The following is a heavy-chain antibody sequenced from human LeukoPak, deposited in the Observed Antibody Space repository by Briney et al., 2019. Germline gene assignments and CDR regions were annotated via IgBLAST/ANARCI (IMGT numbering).Heavy chain of an antibody. J-gene: IGHJ4*02. D-gene: IGHD3-10*01. CDR3: ARDLWAYGSGSYPFDY. CDR2: IDPNSGGT. V-gene: IGHV1-2*02. Sequence: ASVKVSCKASGYTFTGYYLHWVRQAPGQGLEWMGWIDPNSGGTNYAQNFQGRVTMTRDTSISTAYMDLSRLRSDDTAVYYCARDLWAYGSGSYPFDYWGQGTLVIVSS. CDR1: GYTFTGYY.